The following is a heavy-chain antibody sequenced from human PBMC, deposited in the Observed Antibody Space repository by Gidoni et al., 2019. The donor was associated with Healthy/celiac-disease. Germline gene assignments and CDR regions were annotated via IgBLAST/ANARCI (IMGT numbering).Heavy chain of an antibody. CDR2: IIPILGIA. CDR3: ARPTGADYYFDY. Sequence: QVQLVQSGAELTKPGSSVNVSCKASGGTFSSYTIRWVRQAPGQGLEWMGRIIPILGIANYAQKCQGRVTITEDKSTSTAYMELSSMRSEDTAVYYCARPTGADYYFDYWGQGTLVTVSS. D-gene: IGHD3-9*01. V-gene: IGHV1-69*02. J-gene: IGHJ4*02. CDR1: GGTFSSYT.